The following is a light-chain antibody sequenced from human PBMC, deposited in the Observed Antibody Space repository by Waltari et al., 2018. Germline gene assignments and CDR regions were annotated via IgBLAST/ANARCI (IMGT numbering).Light chain of an antibody. V-gene: IGKV3-20*01. CDR2: GAS. Sequence: PGERATLSCRASQSVSSYLAWYQQKPGQAPRLLIYGASSRATGIPDRFSGSGSGTEFTLTISSLEPEDFAVYYCQKYSSSPLTFGGGTKVEIK. CDR3: QKYSSSPLT. CDR1: QSVSSY. J-gene: IGKJ4*01.